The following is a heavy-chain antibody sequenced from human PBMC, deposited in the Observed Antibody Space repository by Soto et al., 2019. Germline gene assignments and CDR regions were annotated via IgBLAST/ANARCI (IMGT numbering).Heavy chain of an antibody. J-gene: IGHJ6*02. V-gene: IGHV3-21*01. CDR1: GFTFSTYN. CDR2: ISSSSSYI. CDR3: ARDYYSSSWENGYQYYNMYV. D-gene: IGHD6-13*01. Sequence: EVQLVESGGGLVKPGGSLRLSCAASGFTFSTYNMNWVRQAPGKGLEWVSSISSSSSYIYYADSVKGRFTISRDNAKNSLYLQMDSLRAEDTAVYYCARDYYSSSWENGYQYYNMYVWGQGATVTVSS.